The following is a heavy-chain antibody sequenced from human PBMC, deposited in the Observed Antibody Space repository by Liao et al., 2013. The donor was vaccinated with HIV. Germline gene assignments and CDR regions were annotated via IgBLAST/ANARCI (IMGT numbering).Heavy chain of an antibody. V-gene: IGHV4-34*01. CDR3: ARVGVLTEKGYYYYYYYMDV. J-gene: IGHJ6*03. D-gene: IGHD3-3*01. CDR2: INHSGST. Sequence: QVQLRQWGTGLLKPSETLSLTCAVYSGSFSDYYWSWIRQSPGMGLEWIGEINHSGSTNYNPSLRSRVTMSVDTSKNQISLKLTSVTAADTAVYYCARVGVLTEKGYYYYYYYMDVWAKGTTVTVSS. CDR1: SGSFSDYY.